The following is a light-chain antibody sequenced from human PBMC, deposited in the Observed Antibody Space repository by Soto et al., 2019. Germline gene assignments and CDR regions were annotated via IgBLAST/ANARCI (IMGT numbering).Light chain of an antibody. CDR3: QQDVRSHPSST. V-gene: IGKV3-20*01. CDR2: DAS. CDR1: QSVSSSY. Sequence: ETVLTQSPGTLSLSAGERATLSCRASQSVSSSYLAWYQQKPVQAPRLLIYDASSRATGIPDRFSGSGSRPYFTLTISRLEPEDFAVHYCQQDVRSHPSSTFGQRTMVLSK. J-gene: IGKJ1*01.